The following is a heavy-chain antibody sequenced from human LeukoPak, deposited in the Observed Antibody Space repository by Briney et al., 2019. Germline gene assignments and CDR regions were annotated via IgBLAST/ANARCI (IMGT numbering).Heavy chain of an antibody. Sequence: GGSLRLSCAASGFTFSSYAMSWVRQAPEKGLEWVSAISGSGSSTYYADSVKGRFTISRDNSKNTLYLQMNSLRAEDTAVYYCAKASPYCSGGSCYFVYWGQGTLVTVSS. J-gene: IGHJ4*02. V-gene: IGHV3-23*01. CDR3: AKASPYCSGGSCYFVY. CDR2: ISGSGSST. CDR1: GFTFSSYA. D-gene: IGHD2-15*01.